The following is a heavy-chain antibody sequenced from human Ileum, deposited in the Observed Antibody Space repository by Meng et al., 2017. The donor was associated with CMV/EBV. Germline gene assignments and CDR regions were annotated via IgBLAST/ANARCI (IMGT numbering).Heavy chain of an antibody. D-gene: IGHD4-17*01. Sequence: QLQLQGPEPGLVRPYQTLSLTCSVSGGSITTVNYYWNWIRQPAGKGLEWIGRLNTNGVTSYNPSLNSRLTISMDTSRNQFSLDLKSVTAADTAMYYCTRSRPYGDYIDYWGQGALVTVSS. V-gene: IGHV4-61*02. CDR2: LNTNGVT. J-gene: IGHJ4*02. CDR1: GGSITTVNYY. CDR3: TRSRPYGDYIDY.